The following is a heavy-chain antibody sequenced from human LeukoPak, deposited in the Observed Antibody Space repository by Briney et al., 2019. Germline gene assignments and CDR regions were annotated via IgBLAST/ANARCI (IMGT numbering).Heavy chain of an antibody. CDR1: GGSISSYY. Sequence: PSETLSLTCTVSGGSISSYYWSWIRQPPGKGLEWIGYIYYSGSTNYNPSLKSRVTISVDTSKNQFSLNLTSVTAADTAIYYCARAPRGRNYYYYMDVWGKGTTVTVSS. CDR2: IYYSGST. CDR3: ARAPRGRNYYYYMDV. V-gene: IGHV4-59*01. D-gene: IGHD3-16*01. J-gene: IGHJ6*03.